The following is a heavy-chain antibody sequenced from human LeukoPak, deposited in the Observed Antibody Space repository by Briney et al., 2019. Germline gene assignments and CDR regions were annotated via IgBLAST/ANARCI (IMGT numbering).Heavy chain of an antibody. CDR3: ARAVRFYNGYDFDY. Sequence: ASVKVSCKASGYTITEYYMHWVRQAPGQGLEWMGWIIPNNGGTKYAQKFQGRVTMTRDTSISTAYLELSRLGSDDTAVYYCARAVRFYNGYDFDYWGQGTLVTVSS. J-gene: IGHJ4*02. CDR2: IIPNNGGT. CDR1: GYTITEYY. V-gene: IGHV1-2*02. D-gene: IGHD5-12*01.